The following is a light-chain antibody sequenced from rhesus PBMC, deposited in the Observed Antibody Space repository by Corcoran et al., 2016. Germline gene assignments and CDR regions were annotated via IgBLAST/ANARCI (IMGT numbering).Light chain of an antibody. CDR1: QGISKY. CDR2: DSS. CDR3: LQHHSYPLT. J-gene: IGKJ4*01. Sequence: DIQMTQSPSSLPASVGDTVTITCQASQGISKYLAWYQQKPGKAPKLLIYDSSILENGVPSRLSGSGSGTEFTLTIRSLQPADFTNYYCLQHHSYPLTFGGGTKVEVQ. V-gene: IGKV1S13*01.